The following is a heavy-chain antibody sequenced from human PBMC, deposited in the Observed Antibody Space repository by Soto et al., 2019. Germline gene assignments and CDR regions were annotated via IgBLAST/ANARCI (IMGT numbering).Heavy chain of an antibody. CDR2: IFWDGDK. Sequence: QITLKESGPTLVKPTQTLTLTCTLSGFSFSTSGMAVGWIRQPPGKAPECLALIFWDGDKRYSPSLKTRLTLTKDTSENQVVLTMTNMDPVDSGTYYCAFRRNLVPTGDAFDIWGRGTEVSVSS. V-gene: IGHV2-5*02. D-gene: IGHD7-27*01. CDR3: AFRRNLVPTGDAFDI. J-gene: IGHJ3*02. CDR1: GFSFSTSGMA.